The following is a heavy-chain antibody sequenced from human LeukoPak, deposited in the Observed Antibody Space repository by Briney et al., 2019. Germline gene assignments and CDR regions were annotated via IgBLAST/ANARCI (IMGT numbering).Heavy chain of an antibody. Sequence: ASVKVSCKASGYTFTSYDINWVRQATGQGLEWMGWMNPNSGNTGYAQKFQGRVTITRNTSISTAYMELSSLRSEDTAVYYCARVRMVKYNWNYGVFDYWGQGTPVTVSS. D-gene: IGHD1-7*01. V-gene: IGHV1-8*03. CDR2: MNPNSGNT. CDR1: GYTFTSYD. CDR3: ARVRMVKYNWNYGVFDY. J-gene: IGHJ4*02.